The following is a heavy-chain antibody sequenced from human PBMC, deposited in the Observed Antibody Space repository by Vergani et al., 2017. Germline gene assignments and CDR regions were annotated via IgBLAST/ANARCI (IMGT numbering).Heavy chain of an antibody. CDR2: IKSKTDGGTT. V-gene: IGHV3-15*01. J-gene: IGHJ4*02. D-gene: IGHD3-10*01. CDR3: TTEYYYGSGSLD. Sequence: EVQLLESGGGLVQPGGSLRLSCAASGFTFSSYAMSWVRQAPGKGLEWVGRIKSKTDGGTTDYAAPVKGRFTISRDDSKNTLYLQMNSLKTEDTAVYFCTTEYYYGSGSLDWGQGTLVTVSS. CDR1: GFTFSSYA.